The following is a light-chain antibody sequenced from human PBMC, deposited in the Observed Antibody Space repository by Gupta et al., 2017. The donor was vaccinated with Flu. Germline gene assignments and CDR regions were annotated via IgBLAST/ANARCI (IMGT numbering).Light chain of an antibody. J-gene: IGLJ1*01. CDR3: ETWDSRGYV. Sequence: QPVLTHSSSDSASLGSSVKLTCTLNTGHNGYIIAWHQQQPGKAPRFLMKLEGSGSYDKGSGVPDRFSGSSSGADRHLTISNLQFEDEADYYCETWDSRGYVFGAGTKLTVL. CDR2: LEGSGSY. CDR1: TGHNGYI. V-gene: IGLV4-60*02.